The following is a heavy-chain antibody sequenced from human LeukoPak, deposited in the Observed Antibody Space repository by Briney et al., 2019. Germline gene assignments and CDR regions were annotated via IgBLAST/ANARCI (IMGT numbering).Heavy chain of an antibody. J-gene: IGHJ4*02. CDR1: EFTFTSYE. CDR2: ISSSGNTI. V-gene: IGHV3-48*03. Sequence: PGGSLRLSCAASEFTFTSYELNWVRQAPGKGLEWVSYISSSGNTISYADSVKGRFTISRDNAKNSLFLQMNSLRDDDTAVYYCARRIEFWGQGTLVTVSS. CDR3: ARRIEF.